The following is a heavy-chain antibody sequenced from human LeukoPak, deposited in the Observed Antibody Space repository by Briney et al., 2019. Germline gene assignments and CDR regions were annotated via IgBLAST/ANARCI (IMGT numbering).Heavy chain of an antibody. CDR3: ARAMALRRDLVAYFDY. CDR1: GFTVSSNY. J-gene: IGHJ4*02. D-gene: IGHD5-12*01. Sequence: PGGSLRLSCAASGFTVSSNYMSWVRQAPGKGLEWVSVIYSGGSTYYADSVKGRFTISRHNSKNTLYLQMNSLRAEDTAVYYCARAMALRRDLVAYFDYWGQGTLVTVSS. CDR2: IYSGGST. V-gene: IGHV3-53*04.